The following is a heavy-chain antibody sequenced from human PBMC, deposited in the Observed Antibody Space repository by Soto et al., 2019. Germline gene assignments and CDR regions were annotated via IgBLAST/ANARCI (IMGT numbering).Heavy chain of an antibody. CDR1: GFTFNNYA. Sequence: GGSLRLSCAASGFTFNNYAMNWVRQAPGKGLEWVGRIKSKTDGGTTDYAAPVKGRFTISRDDSKNTLYLQMNSLKTEDTAVYYCTTDPVTMIVVVPSSGWGQGTLVTVSS. CDR2: IKSKTDGGTT. V-gene: IGHV3-15*07. J-gene: IGHJ4*02. CDR3: TTDPVTMIVVVPSSG. D-gene: IGHD3-22*01.